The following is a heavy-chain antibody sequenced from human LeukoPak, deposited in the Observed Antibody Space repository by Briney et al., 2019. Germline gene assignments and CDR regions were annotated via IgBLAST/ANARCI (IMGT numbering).Heavy chain of an antibody. V-gene: IGHV3-73*01. CDR2: IRSKPSSYTT. CDR3: IRQECSGGSCSYVDY. Sequence: PGGSLRLSCAASGFTFSSYAMSWVRQAPGKGLEWVGLIRSKPSSYTTVYAASVKGRFTISRDDSKNTAYLQMNSLKAEDTAVYYCIRQECSGGSCSYVDYWGQGTLVTVSS. D-gene: IGHD2-15*01. J-gene: IGHJ4*02. CDR1: GFTFSSYA.